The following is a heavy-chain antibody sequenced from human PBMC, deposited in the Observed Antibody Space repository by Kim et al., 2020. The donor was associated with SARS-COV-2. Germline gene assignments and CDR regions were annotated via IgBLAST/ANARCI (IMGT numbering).Heavy chain of an antibody. CDR2: ISGSGGST. D-gene: IGHD3-9*01. J-gene: IGHJ6*02. V-gene: IGHV3-23*01. CDR3: AKGYYDILTGYYYYGMDV. CDR1: GFTFSSYA. Sequence: GGSLRLSCAASGFTFSSYAMSWVRQAPGKGLEWVSAISGSGGSTYYADSVKGRFTISRDNSKNTLYLQMNSLRAEDTAVYYCAKGYYDILTGYYYYGMDVWGQGTTVTVSS.